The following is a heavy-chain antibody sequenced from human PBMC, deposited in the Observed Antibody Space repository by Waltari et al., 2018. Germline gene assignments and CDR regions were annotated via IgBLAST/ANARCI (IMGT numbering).Heavy chain of an antibody. CDR2: IYPGDSDI. D-gene: IGHD4-17*01. CDR1: GYTFTNYW. CDR3: SRLTATRGPFDY. Sequence: EVQLVQSGPGVKKPGESLKISCEGSGYTFTNYWIGWVRQVPGKGLEWMGIIYPGDSDIRYSPSFQGQVTISADKSINTAYLQWSSLKASDTARYYCSRLTATRGPFDYWGQGILVTVSS. J-gene: IGHJ4*02. V-gene: IGHV5-51*01.